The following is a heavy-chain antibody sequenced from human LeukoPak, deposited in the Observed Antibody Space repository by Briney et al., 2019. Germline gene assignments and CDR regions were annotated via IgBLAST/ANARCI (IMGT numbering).Heavy chain of an antibody. CDR3: ARHIVVVPAAYFDY. CDR1: DGSISSSSYY. D-gene: IGHD2-2*01. J-gene: IGHJ4*02. Sequence: SETLSLTCTVSDGSISSSSYYWGWIRQPPGKGLEWIGSIYYSGSTYYNPSLKSRVTISVDTSKNQFSLKLSSVTAADTAVYYCARHIVVVPAAYFDYWGQGTLVTVSS. CDR2: IYYSGST. V-gene: IGHV4-39*01.